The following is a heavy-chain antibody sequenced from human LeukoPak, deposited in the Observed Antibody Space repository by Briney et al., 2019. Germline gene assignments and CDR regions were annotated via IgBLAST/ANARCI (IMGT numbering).Heavy chain of an antibody. V-gene: IGHV3-74*01. Sequence: GGSLRLSCAASGFTFSGYWMHWVRQAPGKGLVWVSRITGDGSSTSYADSVKGRFTISRDNAKNTLYLQMNSLRAEDTAVYYCAKDLDAYGDPTYYYGMDVWGQGTTVTVSS. CDR3: AKDLDAYGDPTYYYGMDV. J-gene: IGHJ6*02. D-gene: IGHD4-17*01. CDR2: ITGDGSST. CDR1: GFTFSGYW.